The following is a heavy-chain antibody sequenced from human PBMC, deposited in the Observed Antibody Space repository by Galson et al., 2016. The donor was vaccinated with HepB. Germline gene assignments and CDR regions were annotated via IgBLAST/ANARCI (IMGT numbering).Heavy chain of an antibody. Sequence: SLRLSCAASGFTVSNKYMSWVRQAPGKGLEWLSVIYSGGTTYYADSVKGRFTISRDNSKNTLYLQMNSLRVEDTAVYYCAVEAGIEVAGPEVHYYYGMDVWGQGTTVTVS. CDR1: GFTVSNKY. V-gene: IGHV3-53*01. CDR3: AVEAGIEVAGPEVHYYYGMDV. D-gene: IGHD6-19*01. CDR2: IYSGGTT. J-gene: IGHJ6*02.